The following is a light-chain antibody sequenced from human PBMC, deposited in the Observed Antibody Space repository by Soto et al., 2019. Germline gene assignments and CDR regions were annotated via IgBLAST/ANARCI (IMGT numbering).Light chain of an antibody. CDR1: QSVTTF. Sequence: EIGLTQSPGTLSLSPGERATLSCRASQSVTTFLAWYQQKPDQAPRLLIYDASTRATGIPARFSGSGSGTDFTLTISSLEPEDFAVYYCQQRSNWPPVITFGGGTKVDIK. J-gene: IGKJ4*01. V-gene: IGKV3-11*01. CDR2: DAS. CDR3: QQRSNWPPVIT.